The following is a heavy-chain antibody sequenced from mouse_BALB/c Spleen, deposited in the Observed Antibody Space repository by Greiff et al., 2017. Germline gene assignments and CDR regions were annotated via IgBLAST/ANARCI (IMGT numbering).Heavy chain of an antibody. J-gene: IGHJ2*01. Sequence: EVQRVESGGGLVKPGGSLKLSCAASGFTFSSYTMSWVRQTPEKRLEWVATISSGGSYTYYPDSVKGRFTISRDNAKNTLYLQMSSLKSEDTAMYYCTRDPSYGNYDYWGQGTTLTVSS. V-gene: IGHV5-6-4*01. CDR3: TRDPSYGNYDY. D-gene: IGHD2-10*02. CDR1: GFTFSSYT. CDR2: ISSGGSYT.